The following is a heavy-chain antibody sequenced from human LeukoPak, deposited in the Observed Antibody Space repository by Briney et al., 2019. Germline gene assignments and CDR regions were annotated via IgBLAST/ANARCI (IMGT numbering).Heavy chain of an antibody. Sequence: SETLSLTCTVSGGSISSYYWSWIRQPPGKELEWIGDIYYSGSTNYNPSLKSRVTISVDTSNNQFSLKLTSVTAADTAVYYCARHVAVAGIDYWGQGTLVTASS. CDR2: IYYSGST. CDR3: ARHVAVAGIDY. D-gene: IGHD6-19*01. CDR1: GGSISSYY. J-gene: IGHJ4*02. V-gene: IGHV4-59*08.